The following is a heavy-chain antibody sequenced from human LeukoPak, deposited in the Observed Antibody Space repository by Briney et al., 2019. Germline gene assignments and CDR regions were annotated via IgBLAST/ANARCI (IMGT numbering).Heavy chain of an antibody. V-gene: IGHV3-23*01. CDR3: AKDLERFSRLSYFDY. Sequence: GGPLRLSCAASGFTFSSYAMSWVRQAPGKGLEWVSAISGSGGSTYYADSVKGRFTISRDNSKNTLYLQMNSLRAEDTAVYYCAKDLERFSRLSYFDYWGQGTLVTVSS. J-gene: IGHJ4*02. CDR2: ISGSGGST. CDR1: GFTFSSYA. D-gene: IGHD3-3*01.